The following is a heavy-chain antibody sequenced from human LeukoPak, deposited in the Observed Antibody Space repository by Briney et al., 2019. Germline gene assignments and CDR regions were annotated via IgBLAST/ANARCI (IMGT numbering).Heavy chain of an antibody. Sequence: PSETLSLTCTVSGGSISNFYWSWIRQPPGKGLEWIGYVSDSGIISYNPSLKSRVTISIYTSKNQFSLKLTSVTAADTAVYYCARLRSGQLGVDYWGQGTLVTVSS. J-gene: IGHJ4*02. CDR1: GGSISNFY. CDR2: VSDSGII. CDR3: ARLRSGQLGVDY. V-gene: IGHV4-59*08. D-gene: IGHD6-25*01.